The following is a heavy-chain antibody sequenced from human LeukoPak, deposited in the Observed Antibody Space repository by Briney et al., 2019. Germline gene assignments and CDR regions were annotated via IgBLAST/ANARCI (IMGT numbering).Heavy chain of an antibody. V-gene: IGHV3-15*01. Sequence: GGSLRLSCAASGFTFSNVWMSWVRQAPGKGLEWVGRIKIKTDGGTTDYATPVKGRFTISRDDSKNTLYLQMNSLKTEDTAVYYCTTATIFPTHFRDYYYYMDVWGKGTTVTVSS. CDR2: IKIKTDGGTT. D-gene: IGHD3-9*01. J-gene: IGHJ6*03. CDR1: GFTFSNVW. CDR3: TTATIFPTHFRDYYYYMDV.